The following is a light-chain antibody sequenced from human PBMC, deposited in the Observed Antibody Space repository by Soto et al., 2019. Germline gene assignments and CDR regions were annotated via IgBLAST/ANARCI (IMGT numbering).Light chain of an antibody. J-gene: IGKJ2*01. CDR3: QQYGTSPYT. CDR1: QSVRSSY. Sequence: EIVLTQSPGTLSLSPGDRATLSCRASQSVRSSYLAWYQQKPGQAPRLLIFNASSRATGIPDRFSGSGSGTDFTLTISRVEPEDFAVYYCQQYGTSPYTFGQGTKLEIK. V-gene: IGKV3-20*01. CDR2: NAS.